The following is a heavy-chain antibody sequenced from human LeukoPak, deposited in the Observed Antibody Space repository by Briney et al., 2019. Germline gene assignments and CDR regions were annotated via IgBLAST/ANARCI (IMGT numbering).Heavy chain of an antibody. V-gene: IGHV3-30*18. CDR3: AKDWGRYGSGSYYPFDFGY. CDR2: ISYDGSNK. J-gene: IGHJ4*02. CDR1: GFTFSSYG. Sequence: GGSLRLSCAASGFTFSSYGMHWVRQAPGKGLEWVAVISYDGSNKYYADPVKGRFTISRDNSKNTLYLQMSSLRAEDTAVYYCAKDWGRYGSGSYYPFDFGYWGQGTLVTVSS. D-gene: IGHD3-10*01.